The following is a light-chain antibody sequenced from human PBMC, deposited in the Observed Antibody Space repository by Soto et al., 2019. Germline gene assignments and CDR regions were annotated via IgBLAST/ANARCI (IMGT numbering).Light chain of an antibody. CDR2: DAS. Sequence: ESVFTKSRAPLSWSPGDRATLYCSASQSVSSYLAWYQQKPGQAPRLLIYDASNRATGIPARFSGSGSGTDFTLTISSLEPEDFAVYYCQQYNEWPPLTFGQGTRL. J-gene: IGKJ5*01. V-gene: IGKV3-11*01. CDR3: QQYNEWPPLT. CDR1: QSVSSY.